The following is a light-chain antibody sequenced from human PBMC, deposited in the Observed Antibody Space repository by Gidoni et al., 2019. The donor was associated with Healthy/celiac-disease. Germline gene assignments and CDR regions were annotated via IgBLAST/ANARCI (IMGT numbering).Light chain of an antibody. CDR3: QAWDSSTGV. J-gene: IGLJ2*01. Sequence: SYELTQPPSVTVSPGQTASITCSGDKLGDKHACWHQQKPGQSPVLVIYQDSKRPSRIPVRFSGSTSGNTATLPICGTQAMDEADYYCQAWDSSTGVFGGGTKLTVL. V-gene: IGLV3-1*01. CDR2: QDS. CDR1: KLGDKH.